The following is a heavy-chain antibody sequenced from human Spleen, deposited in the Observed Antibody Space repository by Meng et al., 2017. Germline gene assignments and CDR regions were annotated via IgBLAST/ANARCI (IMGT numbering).Heavy chain of an antibody. CDR2: INHSGST. J-gene: IGHJ4*02. D-gene: IGHD4-11*01. CDR3: ARGPTTMAHDFDY. V-gene: IGHV4-34*01. CDR1: GGSFSDYY. Sequence: QVHLQQWGAGLLKPSETLSLTCAVYGGSFSDYYWSWIRQPPGKGLEWIGEINHSGSTNYNPSLESRATISVDTSQNNLSLKLSSVTAADSAVYYCARGPTTMAHDFDYWGQGTLVTVSS.